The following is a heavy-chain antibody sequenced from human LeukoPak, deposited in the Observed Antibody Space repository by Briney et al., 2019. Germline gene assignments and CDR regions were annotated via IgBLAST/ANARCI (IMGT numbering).Heavy chain of an antibody. Sequence: GGSLRLSCVASGFTFSSYSMNWVRQAPGKGLEWVSFISSSSSYIYYADSLKVRFTISRDNAANSLFLQMNSLRAEDTALYYCARAVAGPAGEYYFDYWGQGTLVTVSS. J-gene: IGHJ4*02. CDR1: GFTFSSYS. CDR2: ISSSSSYI. CDR3: ARAVAGPAGEYYFDY. D-gene: IGHD6-19*01. V-gene: IGHV3-21*01.